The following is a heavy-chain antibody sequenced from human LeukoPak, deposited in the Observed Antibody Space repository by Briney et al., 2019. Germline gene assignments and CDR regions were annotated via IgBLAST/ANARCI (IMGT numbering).Heavy chain of an antibody. CDR2: IIPIFGTA. D-gene: IGHD3-9*01. Sequence: GSSVKVSCKASGGTFSSYAISWVRQAPGQGLEWMGGIIPIFGTANYAQKFQGRVTITTDESTSTAYMELSSLRSEDTAVYYCARGFGDILTGYSKYNWSDPWGQGTLVTVSS. CDR1: GGTFSSYA. J-gene: IGHJ5*02. CDR3: ARGFGDILTGYSKYNWSDP. V-gene: IGHV1-69*05.